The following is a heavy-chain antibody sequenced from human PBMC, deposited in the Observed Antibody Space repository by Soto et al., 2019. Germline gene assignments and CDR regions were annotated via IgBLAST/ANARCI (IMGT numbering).Heavy chain of an antibody. J-gene: IGHJ5*02. CDR1: GYTFTSYD. V-gene: IGHV1-8*01. CDR3: ARGRYNWNYDSNWFDP. Sequence: QVQLVQSGAEVKKPGASVKVSCKASGYTFTSYDINWVRQATGQGLEWMGWMNPNSGNTGYAQKFQGRVTTTRNTSISTAYMELSSLRSEDTAVYYCARGRYNWNYDSNWFDPWGQGTLVTVSS. CDR2: MNPNSGNT. D-gene: IGHD1-7*01.